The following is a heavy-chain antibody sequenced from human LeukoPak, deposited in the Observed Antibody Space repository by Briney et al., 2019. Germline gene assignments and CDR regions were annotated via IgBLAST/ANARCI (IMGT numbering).Heavy chain of an antibody. CDR1: GGSISSYY. V-gene: IGHV4-59*01. J-gene: IGHJ4*02. CDR2: IYYSGST. CDR3: AREYSGGYLSVDY. D-gene: IGHD1-26*01. Sequence: SETLSLTCTVSGGSISSYYWSWIRQPPGKGLEWIGYIYYSGSTNYNPSLKSRVTISVDTSKNQFSLKLSSVTAADTAVYYCAREYSGGYLSVDYWGQGTLVTVSS.